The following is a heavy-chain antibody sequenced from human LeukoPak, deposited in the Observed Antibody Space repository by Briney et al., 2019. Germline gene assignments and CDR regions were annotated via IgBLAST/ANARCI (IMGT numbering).Heavy chain of an antibody. J-gene: IGHJ4*02. D-gene: IGHD3-22*01. V-gene: IGHV3-66*01. CDR1: GFTVSSNY. CDR2: IYSGGST. CDR3: ARERHYYDSSGYQLN. Sequence: PGGSLRLSCAASGFTVSSNYMSWVRQAPGKGLEWVPVIYSGGSTYYADSVKGRFTISRDNSKNMLYLQRNSLRAEDTAVYYCARERHYYDSSGYQLNWGQGTLVTVSS.